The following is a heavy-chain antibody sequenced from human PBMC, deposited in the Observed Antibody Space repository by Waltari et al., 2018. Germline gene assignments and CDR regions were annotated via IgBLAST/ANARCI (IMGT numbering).Heavy chain of an antibody. J-gene: IGHJ4*02. CDR2: VVPSGRT. CDR1: GDSLSNR. V-gene: IGHV4-4*02. D-gene: IGHD2-15*01. Sequence: QLQLQESGPGLVKPSGTLSPTCAVSGDSLSNRWSWVRQPPGKGLEWLGQVVPSGRTNYNPSFASRVTISLDTYNNQFSLKVTSATAADTAVYYCARDRGRGLYLDSWGPGTLVTVSP. CDR3: ARDRGRGLYLDS.